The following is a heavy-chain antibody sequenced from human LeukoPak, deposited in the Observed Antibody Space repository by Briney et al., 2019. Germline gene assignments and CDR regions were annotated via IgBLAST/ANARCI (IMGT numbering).Heavy chain of an antibody. CDR2: ISDSGGST. V-gene: IGHV3-23*01. CDR1: GFTFSSYG. D-gene: IGHD6-19*01. CDR3: AKHKQWLVLDFEY. Sequence: PAGGSLRLSCAASGFTFSSYGMSWVRQAPGKGLEWVSGISDSGGSTYYADSVKGRFTISRDNSKNTLYLQMHTLRAEDTAVYYCAKHKQWLVLDFEYWGQGTLVTVPS. J-gene: IGHJ4*02.